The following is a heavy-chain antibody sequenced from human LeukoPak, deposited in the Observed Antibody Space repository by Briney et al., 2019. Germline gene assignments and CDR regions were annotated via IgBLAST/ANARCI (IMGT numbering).Heavy chain of an antibody. D-gene: IGHD2-15*01. V-gene: IGHV3-7*01. CDR3: AGYCSGGSCYSGNDAFDI. CDR1: GFTFSSYW. CDR2: IKQDGREK. J-gene: IGHJ3*02. Sequence: GGSLRLSCAASGFTFSSYWMSWVRQAPGKGLEWVANIKQDGREKYYVDPVKGRFTISVDNANNSLYLQMNSMRAEDTAVYYCAGYCSGGSCYSGNDAFDIWGQGTMVTVPS.